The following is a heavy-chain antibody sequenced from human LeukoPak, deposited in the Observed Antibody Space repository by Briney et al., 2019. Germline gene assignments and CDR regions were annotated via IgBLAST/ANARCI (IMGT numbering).Heavy chain of an antibody. Sequence: GSLRLSCAASEFTFSSYAMHWVRQAPGKGLEWVAVISYDGSNKYYADSVKGRFTISRDNSKNTLYLQMNSLRAEDTAVYYCARVQDYYDSSGYFPYYYYGMDVWGQGTTVTVSS. CDR2: ISYDGSNK. J-gene: IGHJ6*02. CDR3: ARVQDYYDSSGYFPYYYYGMDV. V-gene: IGHV3-30*04. D-gene: IGHD3-22*01. CDR1: EFTFSSYA.